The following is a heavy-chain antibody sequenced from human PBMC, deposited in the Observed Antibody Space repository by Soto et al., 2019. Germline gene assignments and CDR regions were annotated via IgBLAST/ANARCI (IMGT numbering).Heavy chain of an antibody. J-gene: IGHJ4*02. V-gene: IGHV4-59*11. Sequence: ASETLSLTCTVSGGSISSHYWSWIRQPPGKGLEWIGYIYYSGSTNYNPSLKSRVTISVDTSKNQFSLKLSSVTAADTAVYYCARERANYGGNNAQYYFDYWGQGTLVTVS. CDR3: ARERANYGGNNAQYYFDY. CDR1: GGSISSHY. CDR2: IYYSGST. D-gene: IGHD4-17*01.